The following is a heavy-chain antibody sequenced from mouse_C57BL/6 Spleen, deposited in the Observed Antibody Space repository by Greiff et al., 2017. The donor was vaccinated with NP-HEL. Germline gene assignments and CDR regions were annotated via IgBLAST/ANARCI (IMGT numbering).Heavy chain of an antibody. V-gene: IGHV1-9*01. Sequence: QVQLQQSGAELMKPGASVKLSCKATGYTFTGYWIEWVKQRPGHGLEWIGEILPGSGSTNYNEKFTGKATFTADTSSNTAYMQLSSLTTEDSAIYYCARTPPCYYDYEGDYAMDYWGQGTSVTVSS. CDR1: GYTFTGYW. CDR3: ARTPPCYYDYEGDYAMDY. J-gene: IGHJ4*01. D-gene: IGHD2-4*01. CDR2: ILPGSGST.